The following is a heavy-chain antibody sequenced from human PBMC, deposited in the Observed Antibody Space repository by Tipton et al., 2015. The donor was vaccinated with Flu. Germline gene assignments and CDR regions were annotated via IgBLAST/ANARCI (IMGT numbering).Heavy chain of an antibody. J-gene: IGHJ1*01. CDR2: IYYSGST. CDR3: ARYGTYDGSRYFQH. Sequence: TLSLTCTFSGGSISSYYWSWIRQPPGKGLEWIGYIYYSGSTNYNPALKSRVTISVDTSKNQFSLKLSSVTAADTAVYYCARYGTYDGSRYFQHWGQGTLVTVSS. CDR1: GGSISSYY. V-gene: IGHV4-59*01. D-gene: IGHD1-26*01.